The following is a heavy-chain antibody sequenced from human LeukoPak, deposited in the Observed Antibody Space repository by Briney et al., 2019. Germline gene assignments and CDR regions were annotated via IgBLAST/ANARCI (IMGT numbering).Heavy chain of an antibody. CDR1: GFTFSTYS. V-gene: IGHV3-48*02. J-gene: IGHJ3*02. CDR2: ISGGTGTI. CDR3: ARDRLKFGEPFDI. D-gene: IGHD3-10*01. Sequence: GGSLRLSCAASGFTFSTYSMTWGRQAPGKGLEWVSYISGGTGTIYYADSVKGRFTISRDNAKNSLYLQMNSLRDEDTAVYYCARDRLKFGEPFDIWGQGTMVTVSS.